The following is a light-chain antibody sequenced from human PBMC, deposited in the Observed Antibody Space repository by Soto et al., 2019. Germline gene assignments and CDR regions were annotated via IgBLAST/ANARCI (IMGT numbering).Light chain of an antibody. V-gene: IGKV1-5*01. CDR3: QLFIIHSHA. CDR2: HAS. J-gene: IGKJ5*01. Sequence: IQMTKSPATMSEYVEDTVTVACRASQGISNWLAWYQQKPGKAPKLLIFHASSLESGVPSRFSGSGSGTEFTLTICSLLPDYFAPYYSQLFIIHSHAFGQGTRLE. CDR1: QGISNW.